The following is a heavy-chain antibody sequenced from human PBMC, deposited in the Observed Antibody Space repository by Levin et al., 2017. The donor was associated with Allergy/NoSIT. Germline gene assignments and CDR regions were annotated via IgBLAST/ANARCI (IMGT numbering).Heavy chain of an antibody. CDR3: ARPQHSGYDTDAFDI. D-gene: IGHD5-12*01. J-gene: IGHJ3*02. Sequence: GESLKISCKGSGYSFTSYWIGWVRQMPGKGLEWMGIIYPGDSDTRYSPSFQGQVTISADPSISTAYLQWSSLKASDTAMYYCARPQHSGYDTDAFDIWGQGTMVTVSS. CDR2: IYPGDSDT. CDR1: GYSFTSYW. V-gene: IGHV5-51*01.